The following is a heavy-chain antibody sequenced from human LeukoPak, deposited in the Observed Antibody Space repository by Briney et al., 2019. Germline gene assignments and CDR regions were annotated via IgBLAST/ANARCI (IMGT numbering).Heavy chain of an antibody. J-gene: IGHJ3*02. Sequence: PSETLSLTCAVSGGSISSSNWWSWVRRPPGKGLEWIGEIYHSGSTNYNPSLKSRVTISVDKSKNQFSLKLSSVTAADTAVYYCASTFSSSTDAFDIWGQGTMVTVS. D-gene: IGHD6-6*01. CDR3: ASTFSSSTDAFDI. CDR2: IYHSGST. CDR1: GGSISSSNW. V-gene: IGHV4-4*02.